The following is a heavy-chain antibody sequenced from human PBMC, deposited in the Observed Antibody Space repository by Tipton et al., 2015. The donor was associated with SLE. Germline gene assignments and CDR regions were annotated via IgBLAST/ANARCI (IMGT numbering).Heavy chain of an antibody. CDR1: GYTFTSYD. J-gene: IGHJ3*02. D-gene: IGHD1-26*01. V-gene: IGHV1-2*02. CDR2: MNPNSGGT. Sequence: QSGPEVKKPGASVKVSCKASGYTFTSYDINWVRQATGQGLEWMGWMNPNSGGTNYAQKFQGRVTMTRDTSISTAYMELSRLRSDDTAVYYCARVDSGSDWGAFDIWGQGTMVTVSS. CDR3: ARVDSGSDWGAFDI.